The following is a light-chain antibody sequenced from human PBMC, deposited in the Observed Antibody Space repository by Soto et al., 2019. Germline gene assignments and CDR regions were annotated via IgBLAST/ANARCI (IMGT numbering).Light chain of an antibody. CDR1: QGIANF. J-gene: IGKJ3*01. V-gene: IGKV1-9*01. CDR2: GAS. CDR3: QHLNSFPIP. Sequence: IQLTQSPSSLSASVGDRVTISCRASQGIANFLAWDQQKPGKAPKLLIYGASTLQSGVPSRFSGSGSGTDFTLTISRLQPEDFATYYCQHLNSFPIPFGPGTKVDIK.